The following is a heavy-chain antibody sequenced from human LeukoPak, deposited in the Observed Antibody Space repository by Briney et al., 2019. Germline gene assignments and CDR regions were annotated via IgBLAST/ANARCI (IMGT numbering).Heavy chain of an antibody. D-gene: IGHD1-1*01. CDR3: ARDPATTFNWFDP. CDR1: GYSISNGY. CDR2: IYHTGTT. V-gene: IGHV4-38-2*02. Sequence: PSETLSLTCVVSGYSISNGYWAWIRRPPGKGLEWIASIYHTGTTYSNPSLQSRVSLSVDTSKSQFSLNLSAVTAADTAVYYCARDPATTFNWFDPWGQGTLVIVSS. J-gene: IGHJ5*02.